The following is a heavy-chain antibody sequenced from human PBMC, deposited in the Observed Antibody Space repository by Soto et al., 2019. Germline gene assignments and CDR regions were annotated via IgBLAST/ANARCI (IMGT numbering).Heavy chain of an antibody. CDR1: GGSISSYY. Sequence: SETLSLTCTVSGGSISSYYWSWIRQPPGKGLEWIGDIYYSGSTNYNPSLKSRVTISVDTSKNQFSLKLSTVTAADTAVYYCARHYLGDSSGYYYFDYWGQGTLVTVSS. J-gene: IGHJ4*02. CDR2: IYYSGST. D-gene: IGHD3-22*01. CDR3: ARHYLGDSSGYYYFDY. V-gene: IGHV4-59*08.